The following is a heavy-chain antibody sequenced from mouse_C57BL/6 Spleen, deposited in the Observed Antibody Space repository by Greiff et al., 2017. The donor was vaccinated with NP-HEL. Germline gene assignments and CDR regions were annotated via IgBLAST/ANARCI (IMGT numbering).Heavy chain of an antibody. Sequence: EVQLQQSGPELVKPGASVKISCKASGYTFTDYYMNWVKQSHGKSLEWIGDINPNNGGTSYNQKFKGKATLTVDKSSSTAYMELRSLTSEDSAVYYCARGPLRTVPRYFDVWGTGTTVTVSS. V-gene: IGHV1-26*01. CDR1: GYTFTDYY. J-gene: IGHJ1*03. CDR2: INPNNGGT. CDR3: ARGPLRTVPRYFDV. D-gene: IGHD1-1*01.